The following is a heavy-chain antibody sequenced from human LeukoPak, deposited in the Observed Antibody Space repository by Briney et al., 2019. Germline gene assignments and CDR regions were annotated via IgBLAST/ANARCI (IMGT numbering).Heavy chain of an antibody. CDR3: ARGGTTDAFDI. Sequence: TGGSLRLSCAASGFTFSSYAMHWVRQAPGKGLEYVSAISSNGGSTYYANSVKGRFTISRDYSKNTLYLQMGSLRAEDMAVYYCARGGTTDAFDIWGQGTMVTVSS. D-gene: IGHD1-26*01. CDR2: ISSNGGST. CDR1: GFTFSSYA. J-gene: IGHJ3*02. V-gene: IGHV3-64*01.